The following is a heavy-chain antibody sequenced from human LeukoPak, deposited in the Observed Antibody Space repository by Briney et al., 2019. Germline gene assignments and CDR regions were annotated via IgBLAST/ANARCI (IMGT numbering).Heavy chain of an antibody. Sequence: GGSLRLSCAASGFTFSSYGMHWVRQAPGKGLEWVSAISGSGGSTYYADSVKGRFTISRDNSKNTLYLQMNSLRAEDTAVYYCAKAKDPQEAARPVGAPYYYYYMDVWGKGTTVTVSS. D-gene: IGHD6-6*01. J-gene: IGHJ6*03. V-gene: IGHV3-23*01. CDR3: AKAKDPQEAARPVGAPYYYYYMDV. CDR2: ISGSGGST. CDR1: GFTFSSYG.